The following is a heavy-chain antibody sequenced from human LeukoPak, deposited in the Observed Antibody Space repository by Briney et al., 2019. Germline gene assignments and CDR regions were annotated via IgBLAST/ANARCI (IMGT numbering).Heavy chain of an antibody. CDR3: ARDSDTIAVAGIFDY. CDR2: IWYDGSNK. V-gene: IGHV3-33*01. Sequence: PGGSLGLSCAASGFTFSSYGMHWVRQAPGKGLEWVAVIWYDGSNKYYADSMKGRFTISRDNSKNTLYLQMNSLRAEDTAVYYCARDSDTIAVAGIFDYWGQGTLVTVSS. CDR1: GFTFSSYG. D-gene: IGHD6-19*01. J-gene: IGHJ4*02.